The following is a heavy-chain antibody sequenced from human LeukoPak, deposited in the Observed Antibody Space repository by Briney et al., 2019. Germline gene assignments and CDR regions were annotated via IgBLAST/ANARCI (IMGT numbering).Heavy chain of an antibody. Sequence: SETLSRTCTGSGGSSSSYYWSWIRQPAGKGLEWIGRIYTSGSTNYSPSLKSRFTMSVDTSKNQFSLKLSSVTAADTAVYYCARDNGGKQVQGGYDYWGQGTLVTVSS. CDR2: IYTSGST. CDR1: GGSSSSYY. D-gene: IGHD2-8*01. J-gene: IGHJ4*02. V-gene: IGHV4-4*07. CDR3: ARDNGGKQVQGGYDY.